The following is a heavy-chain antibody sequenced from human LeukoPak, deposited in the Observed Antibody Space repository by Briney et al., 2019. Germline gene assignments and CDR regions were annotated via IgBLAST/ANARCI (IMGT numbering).Heavy chain of an antibody. V-gene: IGHV4-39*07. CDR3: ALSSGWYKLDY. J-gene: IGHJ4*02. CDR1: GGSISSSSYY. CDR2: IHHSGRT. Sequence: SETLSLTCTVSGGSISSSSYYWGWIRQPPGKGLEWIGSIHHSGRTYYNPSLQSRVTLSVDKSKNQFSLRLNSVTAADTAVYYCALSSGWYKLDYWGQGTLVTVSS. D-gene: IGHD6-19*01.